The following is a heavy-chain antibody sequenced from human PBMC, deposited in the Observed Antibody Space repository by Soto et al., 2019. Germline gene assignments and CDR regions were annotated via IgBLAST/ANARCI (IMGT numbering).Heavy chain of an antibody. V-gene: IGHV3-11*01. CDR3: ARTLANWDGYYFYYYYMDV. CDR2: ISSSGSTI. CDR1: GFTFSDYY. D-gene: IGHD1-26*01. J-gene: IGHJ6*03. Sequence: QVQLVESGGGLVKPGGSLRLSCAASGFTFSDYYMSWIRQAPGKGLEWVSYISSSGSTIYYADSVKGRFTISRDNAKNPLYLQMKSLRAEDTAVYYCARTLANWDGYYFYYYYMDVWGKGTTVTVSS.